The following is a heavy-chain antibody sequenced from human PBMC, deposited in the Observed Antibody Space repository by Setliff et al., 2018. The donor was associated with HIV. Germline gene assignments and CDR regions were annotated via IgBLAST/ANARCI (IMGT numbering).Heavy chain of an antibody. Sequence: GSLRLSCAASGFTFSSYEMNWVRQAPGKGLEWVSGISWNGGTTGYADSVKGRFTIYRDNAKNSLYMQMNSLRAEDTALYYCVRVTGGYFSEFDYWGQGSLVTVSS. V-gene: IGHV3-20*04. D-gene: IGHD1-1*01. CDR3: VRVTGGYFSEFDY. CDR2: ISWNGGTT. J-gene: IGHJ4*02. CDR1: GFTFSSYE.